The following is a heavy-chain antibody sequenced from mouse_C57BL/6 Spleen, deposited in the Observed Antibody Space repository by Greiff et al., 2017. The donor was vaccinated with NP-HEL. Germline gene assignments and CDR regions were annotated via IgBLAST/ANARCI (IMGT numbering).Heavy chain of an antibody. J-gene: IGHJ4*01. CDR2: INPNNGGT. CDR1: GYTFTDYY. CDR3: AGGLRGYYYAMDY. Sequence: EVQLQQSGPELVKPGASVKISCKASGYTFTDYYMNWVKQSHGKSLEWIGDINPNNGGTSYNQKFKGKATLTVDKSSSTAYMELRSLTSEDSAVYYCAGGLRGYYYAMDYWGQGTSVTVSS. D-gene: IGHD2-4*01. V-gene: IGHV1-26*01.